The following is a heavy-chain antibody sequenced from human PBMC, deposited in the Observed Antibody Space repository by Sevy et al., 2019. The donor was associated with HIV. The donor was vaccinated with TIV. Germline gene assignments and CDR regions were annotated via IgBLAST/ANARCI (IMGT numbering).Heavy chain of an antibody. D-gene: IGHD3-22*01. J-gene: IGHJ4*02. Sequence: GGSLRLSCAASGFTLSTYWMSWVRQAPGKGLEWVADIKQDGSEKYYVDSVKGRFTISRDNAKNSLYLQVNSLRAEVTAVYYCARERARYYYESSGYYFAGFDYWGQGTLVTVSS. CDR2: IKQDGSEK. CDR3: ARERARYYYESSGYYFAGFDY. CDR1: GFTLSTYW. V-gene: IGHV3-7*01.